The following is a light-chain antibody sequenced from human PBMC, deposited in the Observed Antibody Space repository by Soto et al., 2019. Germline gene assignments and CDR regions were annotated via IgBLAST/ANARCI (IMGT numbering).Light chain of an antibody. CDR1: QTVSSNY. J-gene: IGKJ4*01. CDR3: QHYGSSPLT. Sequence: EIVLAQSPGTLSFSPVERSTLSCRAIQTVSSNYLAWYQQKPVQAPRLLIYAASSRATGLPVRFSGSGSGTDFTLTISRLEPEDFAVYYCQHYGSSPLTFGGGTKVDIK. CDR2: AAS. V-gene: IGKV3-20*01.